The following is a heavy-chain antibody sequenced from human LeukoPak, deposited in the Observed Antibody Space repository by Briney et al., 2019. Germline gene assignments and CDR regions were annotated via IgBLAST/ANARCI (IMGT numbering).Heavy chain of an antibody. J-gene: IGHJ5*02. Sequence: PGGSLRLSCAASGFDLSTYEMNWVRQAPGKGLEWIADITISGHTKNYADSVKGRFSISRDNARTSLYLQTHSLRVEDTGVYYCARGDPHADLWGQGTLVTVSS. D-gene: IGHD5-24*01. CDR3: ARGDPHADL. CDR2: ITISGHTK. V-gene: IGHV3-48*03. CDR1: GFDLSTYE.